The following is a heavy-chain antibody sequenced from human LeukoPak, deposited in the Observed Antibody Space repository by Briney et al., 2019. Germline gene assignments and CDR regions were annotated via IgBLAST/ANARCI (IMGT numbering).Heavy chain of an antibody. CDR1: GFTLTNYD. D-gene: IGHD3-10*01. V-gene: IGHV1-8*01. Sequence: ASVKVSCTASGFTLTNYDINWVRQAPGQGLEWMGWMNPVNGNTGYARKFQGRVTVTRDTSISTAYMELRSLTSEDTAIYYCVRDGEGVAISVNFWFDPWGQGTLVTVSS. CDR3: VRDGEGVAISVNFWFDP. J-gene: IGHJ5*02. CDR2: MNPVNGNT.